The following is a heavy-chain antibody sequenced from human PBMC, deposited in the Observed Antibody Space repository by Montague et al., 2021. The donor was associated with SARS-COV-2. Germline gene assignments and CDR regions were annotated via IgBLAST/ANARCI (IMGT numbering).Heavy chain of an antibody. J-gene: IGHJ6*02. CDR2: LYNSGST. V-gene: IGHV4-59*08. CDR3: ARHIGKEGTYYYYYGMDV. D-gene: IGHD1-26*01. CDR1: DGSFSDYS. Sequence: SETLSLTCAVYDGSFSDYSWTWIRQPPGKGLEWIGYLYNSGSTKYNPSLKSRVTIPVDTSKNQFSLKLSSVTAADTAVYYCARHIGKEGTYYYYYGMDVWGQGTTVTVSS.